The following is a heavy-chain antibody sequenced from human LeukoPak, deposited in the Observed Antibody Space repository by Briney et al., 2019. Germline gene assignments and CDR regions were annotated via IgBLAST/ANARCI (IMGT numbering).Heavy chain of an antibody. CDR3: ARDDFWSGYYYFDY. CDR1: GGTFSSYA. J-gene: IGHJ4*02. Sequence: SVKVSCKASGGTFSSYAVSWVRQAPGQGLEWMGGIIPIFGTANYAQKFQGRVTITTDESTSTAYMEPSSLRSEDTAVYYCARDDFWSGYYYFDYWGQGTLVTVSS. V-gene: IGHV1-69*05. D-gene: IGHD3-3*01. CDR2: IIPIFGTA.